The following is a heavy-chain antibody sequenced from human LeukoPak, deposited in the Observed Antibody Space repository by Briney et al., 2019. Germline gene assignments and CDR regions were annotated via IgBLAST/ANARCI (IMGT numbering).Heavy chain of an antibody. D-gene: IGHD6-19*01. CDR2: ISGSGGST. V-gene: IGHV3-23*01. J-gene: IGHJ4*02. Sequence: PGGSLRLSCAASGFTFSSYAMSWVRQAPGKGLEWVSAISGSGGSTYYADSVKGRFTISRDNAKNSLYLQMNSLRAEDTAVYYCARQWLVIDYWGQGTLVTVSS. CDR1: GFTFSSYA. CDR3: ARQWLVIDY.